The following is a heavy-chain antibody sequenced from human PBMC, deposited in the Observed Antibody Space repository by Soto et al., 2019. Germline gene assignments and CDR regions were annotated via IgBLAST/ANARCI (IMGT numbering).Heavy chain of an antibody. CDR3: ARDRGDYYDSSGYYHYYYYYGMDL. CDR1: VYSISSGYY. V-gene: IGHV4-38-2*02. CDR2: IYHSGST. J-gene: IGHJ6*02. D-gene: IGHD3-22*01. Sequence: SETLSLTCAVSVYSISSGYYWGWIRQPPGKGLEWIGSIYHSGSTYYNPSLKSRVTISVDTSKNQFSLKLSSVTAADTAVYYCARDRGDYYDSSGYYHYYYYYGMDLGGQRTTATV.